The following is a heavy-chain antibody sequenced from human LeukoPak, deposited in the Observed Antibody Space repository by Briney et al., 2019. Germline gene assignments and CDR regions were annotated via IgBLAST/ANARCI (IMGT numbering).Heavy chain of an antibody. CDR2: IYYIGST. V-gene: IGHV4-59*08. CDR1: GASISSSY. Sequence: SETLSLTCTVSGASISSSYWSWVRQPPGKGLEWIGYIYYIGSTDYNPSLKSRVTISVDTSKNQFSLKLSSVTAADTAVYYCARHDDYSRAFDIWGQGTMVTVSS. CDR3: ARHDDYSRAFDI. J-gene: IGHJ3*02. D-gene: IGHD4-11*01.